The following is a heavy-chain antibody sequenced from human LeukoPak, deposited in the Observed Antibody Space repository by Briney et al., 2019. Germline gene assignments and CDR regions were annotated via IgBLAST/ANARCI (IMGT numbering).Heavy chain of an antibody. V-gene: IGHV3-33*01. CDR1: GFTFSIYG. CDR2: IWYDGSNK. D-gene: IGHD6-13*01. Sequence: GGSLRLSCAASGFTFSIYGMHWVRQAPGKGLEWVALIWYDGSNKYYADSVKGRFTISRDNSKNTLYLQMNSLRAEDTAVYYCARAAAAVGMDVWGQGTTVTVSS. CDR3: ARAAAAVGMDV. J-gene: IGHJ6*02.